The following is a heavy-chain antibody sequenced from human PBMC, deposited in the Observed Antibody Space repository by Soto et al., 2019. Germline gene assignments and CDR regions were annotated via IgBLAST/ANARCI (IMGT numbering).Heavy chain of an antibody. V-gene: IGHV3-23*01. Sequence: EVQLLESGGGLVQPGGSLRLSCAASGFTFNNYAMTWVRQAPGKGLEWVSAISGGGDTSFYADSGKVRFTVSRDGSKNTLYLQMSSLRAEDTALYYCAKGRGGSGSLTPRVDFWGQGTLVTVSS. CDR2: ISGGGDTS. CDR1: GFTFNNYA. J-gene: IGHJ4*02. CDR3: AKGRGGSGSLTPRVDF. D-gene: IGHD3-10*01.